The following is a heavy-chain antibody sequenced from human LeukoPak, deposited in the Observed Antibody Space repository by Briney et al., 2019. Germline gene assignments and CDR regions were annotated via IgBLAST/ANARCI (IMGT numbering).Heavy chain of an antibody. J-gene: IGHJ6*02. V-gene: IGHV4-59*11. D-gene: IGHD6-13*01. Sequence: SETLSLTCTVSGGSISGHYWGWIRQPPGKGLEWIGYIHYSGRTDYKPSLKSRLTLSVDTSRSRFSLKLNSVTAADTAVYYCARLSRIASAGDYDYHSLDVWGQGTTVTVSS. CDR3: ARLSRIASAGDYDYHSLDV. CDR2: IHYSGRT. CDR1: GGSISGHY.